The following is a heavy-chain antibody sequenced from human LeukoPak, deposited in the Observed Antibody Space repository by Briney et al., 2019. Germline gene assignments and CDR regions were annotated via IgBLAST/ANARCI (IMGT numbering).Heavy chain of an antibody. J-gene: IGHJ6*03. CDR3: ATASLQSNYYYYYYMDV. CDR2: ISYSGSA. V-gene: IGHV4-39*07. CDR1: GGSISSSYSY. D-gene: IGHD4-11*01. Sequence: PSETLSLTCTVSGGSISSSYSYWGWIRQPPGKGLEWIGSISYSGSADYNPSLQSRVTISVDTSKNQFSLRLTSVTAADTAVYYCATASLQSNYYYYYYMDVWGKGTTVTVSS.